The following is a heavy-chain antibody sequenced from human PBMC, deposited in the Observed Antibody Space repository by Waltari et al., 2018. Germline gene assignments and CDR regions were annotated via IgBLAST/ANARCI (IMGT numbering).Heavy chain of an antibody. CDR1: GFTFGIDS. CDR3: ARDRRYCSGGSCSQEFDYYYYMDV. CDR2: ISSSSSTI. Sequence: EVQLVESGGGLVQPGGSLRLACAASGFTFGIDSMNWVSQAPGNGLEWVSYISSSSSTIYYADSVKGRFTISRDNAKNSLYLQMNSLRAEDTAVYYCARDRRYCSGGSCSQEFDYYYYMDVWGKGTTVTVSS. V-gene: IGHV3-48*04. D-gene: IGHD2-15*01. J-gene: IGHJ6*03.